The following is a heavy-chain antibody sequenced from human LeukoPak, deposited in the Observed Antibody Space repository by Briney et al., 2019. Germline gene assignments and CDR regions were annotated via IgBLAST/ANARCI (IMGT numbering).Heavy chain of an antibody. D-gene: IGHD3-10*01. CDR1: GYTFTGYY. V-gene: IGHV1-2*02. CDR2: INPNSGGT. Sequence: ASVKVSCKASGYTFTGYYMHWVRQAPGQGLEWMGWINPNSGGTNYAQKFQGRVTMTRDTSISTAYMEPSRLRSDDTAVYYCARYRYYYGSGSYVPRFDYWGQGTLVTVSS. J-gene: IGHJ4*02. CDR3: ARYRYYYGSGSYVPRFDY.